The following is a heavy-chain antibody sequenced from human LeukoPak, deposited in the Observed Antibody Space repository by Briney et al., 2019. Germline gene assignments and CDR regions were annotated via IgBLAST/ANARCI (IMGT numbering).Heavy chain of an antibody. CDR3: ASQESSGWSSFDY. J-gene: IGHJ4*02. CDR2: IIPILGIA. D-gene: IGHD6-19*01. CDR1: GGTFSSYA. V-gene: IGHV1-69*04. Sequence: SLKVSCKASGGTFSSYAISWVRLAPGQGLEWTGRIIPILGIANYAQKFQGRVTITADKSTSTAYMELSSLRSEDTAVYYCASQESSGWSSFDYWGQGTLVTVSS.